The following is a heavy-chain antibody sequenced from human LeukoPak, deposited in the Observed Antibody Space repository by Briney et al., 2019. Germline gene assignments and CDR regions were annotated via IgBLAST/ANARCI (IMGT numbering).Heavy chain of an antibody. CDR3: ARFLYGDPY. J-gene: IGHJ4*02. Sequence: SETLSLTCSVSGDSIRSDYYWGWIRQPPGKGLEWIGYIYYSGSTNYNPSLKSRVTISVDTSKNQFSLKLSSVTAADTAVYYCARFLYGDPYWGQGALVTVSS. D-gene: IGHD2-21*02. V-gene: IGHV4-59*01. CDR2: IYYSGST. CDR1: GDSIRSDYY.